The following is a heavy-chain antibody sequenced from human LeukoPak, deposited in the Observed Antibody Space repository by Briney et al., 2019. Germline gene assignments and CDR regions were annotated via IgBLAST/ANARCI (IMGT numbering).Heavy chain of an antibody. J-gene: IGHJ4*02. CDR3: ARDGYSGYDLGY. CDR2: INPNSGGT. CDR1: GYTFNGYY. Sequence: ASVKVSCKASGYTFNGYYMLWVRQAPGQGLEWMGWINPNSGGTNYAQKFQGRVTMTRDTSISTAYMELSRLRSDDTAVYYCARDGYSGYDLGYWGQGTLVTVSS. V-gene: IGHV1-2*02. D-gene: IGHD5-12*01.